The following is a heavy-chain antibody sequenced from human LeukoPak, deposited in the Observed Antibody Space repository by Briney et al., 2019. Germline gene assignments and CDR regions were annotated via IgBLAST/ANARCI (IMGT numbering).Heavy chain of an antibody. CDR3: ARGPTPSSSWYWGGIYYYYMDV. CDR2: MNPNSGNT. Sequence: WASVKVSCKASGYTFTSYDINWVRQATGQGLEWMGWMNPNSGNTGYAQKFQGRVTITRNTSISTAYMELSSLRSEDTAVYYCARGPTPSSSWYWGGIYYYYMDVWGKGTTVTVSS. V-gene: IGHV1-8*03. CDR1: GYTFTSYD. J-gene: IGHJ6*03. D-gene: IGHD6-13*01.